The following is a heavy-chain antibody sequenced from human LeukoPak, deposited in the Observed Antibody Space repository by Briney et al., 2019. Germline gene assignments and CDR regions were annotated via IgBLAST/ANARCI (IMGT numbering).Heavy chain of an antibody. CDR3: ARGGSDTAMVQLDY. V-gene: IGHV4-39*07. D-gene: IGHD5-18*01. Sequence: SETLSLTCTVSGGSVSSDSHYWSWIRQPPGKGLEWIGEINHSGSTNYNPSLKSRVTISVDTSKNQFSLKLSSVTAADTAVYYCARGGSDTAMVQLDYWGQGTLVTVSS. J-gene: IGHJ4*02. CDR1: GGSVSSDSHY. CDR2: INHSGST.